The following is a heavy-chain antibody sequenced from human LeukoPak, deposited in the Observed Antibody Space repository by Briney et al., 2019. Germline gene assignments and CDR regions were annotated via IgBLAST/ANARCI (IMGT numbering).Heavy chain of an antibody. CDR3: ARATWDS. J-gene: IGHJ4*02. D-gene: IGHD2-15*01. CDR1: T. Sequence: TMNWVRQAPGKGLEWVSSISPSSSYMYYADSVKGRFTIPRDNTKNSLYLQMNSLRAEDTAVYYCARATWDSWGQGALVTVSS. CDR2: ISPSSSYM. V-gene: IGHV3-21*01.